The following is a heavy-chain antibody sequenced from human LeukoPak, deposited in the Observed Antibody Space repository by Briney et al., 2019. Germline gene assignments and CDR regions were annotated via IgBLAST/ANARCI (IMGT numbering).Heavy chain of an antibody. CDR1: GYSFTSYW. D-gene: IGHD2-15*01. CDR2: IYPGDSDT. J-gene: IGHJ6*02. V-gene: IGHV5-51*01. CDR3: ARQEGWSSYGLDV. Sequence: GESLQISCKGSGYSFTSYWIGWVRQMPGKGLEWMGIIYPGDSDTRYSPSFQGQVTISADKSISTAYLQWSSLKASDTAMYYCARQEGWSSYGLDVWGQGTTVTVSS.